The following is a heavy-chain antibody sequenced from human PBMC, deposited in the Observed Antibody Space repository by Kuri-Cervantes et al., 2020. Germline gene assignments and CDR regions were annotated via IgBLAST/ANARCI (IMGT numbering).Heavy chain of an antibody. V-gene: IGHV3-53*01. CDR1: GFTVSSDY. D-gene: IGHD1-26*01. CDR3: ARDLGATMRVMGY. CDR2: IYSGGST. Sequence: GGSLRLSCAASGFTVSSDYMSWVRQAPGTGLEWVSVIYSGGSTYYAGSVKGRFTISRDNSRNTLYLQMNSLRAEDTAVYYCARDLGATMRVMGYWGQGSLVTVSS. J-gene: IGHJ4*02.